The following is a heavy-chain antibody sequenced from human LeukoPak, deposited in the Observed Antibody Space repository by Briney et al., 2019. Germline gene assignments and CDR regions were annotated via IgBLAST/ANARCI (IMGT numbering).Heavy chain of an antibody. Sequence: PSETLSLTCAVSGYSISSGYYWGWIRQPPGKGLGWIGSIYHSGSTYYNPSLTSRVTISVDTSKNQFSLKLSSVPAADTAVYYCASHVGLDNWFDPWGQGTLVTVSS. CDR2: IYHSGST. CDR3: ASHVGLDNWFDP. D-gene: IGHD5/OR15-5a*01. J-gene: IGHJ5*02. V-gene: IGHV4-38-2*01. CDR1: GYSISSGYY.